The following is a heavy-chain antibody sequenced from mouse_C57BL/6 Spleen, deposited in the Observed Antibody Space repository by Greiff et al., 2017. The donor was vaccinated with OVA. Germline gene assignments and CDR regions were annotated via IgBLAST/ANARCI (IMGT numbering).Heavy chain of an antibody. CDR2: ISSGGSYT. CDR3: ARQYDYDGKYYFDY. J-gene: IGHJ2*01. Sequence: EVMLVESGGDLVKPGGSLKLSCAASGFTFSSYGMSWVRQTPDKRLEWVATISSGGSYTYYPDSVKGRFTISRDNAKNTLYLQMSSLKSEDTAMYYCARQYDYDGKYYFDYWGQGTTLTVSS. D-gene: IGHD2-4*01. V-gene: IGHV5-6*02. CDR1: GFTFSSYG.